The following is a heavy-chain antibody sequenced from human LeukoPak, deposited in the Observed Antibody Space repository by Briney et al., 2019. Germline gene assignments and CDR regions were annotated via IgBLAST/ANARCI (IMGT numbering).Heavy chain of an antibody. J-gene: IGHJ4*02. CDR1: GFIFSNYG. D-gene: IGHD1-26*01. CDR2: IWYDGSRK. Sequence: PGGSLRLSCVASGFIFSNYGLHWVRQAPGKGLEWVAVIWYDGSRKYYADSVKGRFTISRDDSKNTLYLQMNSLRAEDTAVYYCAKVLRSYYYFDYWGQGTLVTVSS. V-gene: IGHV3-33*06. CDR3: AKVLRSYYYFDY.